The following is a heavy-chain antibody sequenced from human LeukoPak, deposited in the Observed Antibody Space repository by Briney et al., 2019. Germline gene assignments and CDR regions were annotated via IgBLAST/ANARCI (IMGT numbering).Heavy chain of an antibody. CDR3: ALFKYDNSGHYPVAFDI. CDR1: GYTFTGYY. CDR2: VSPNSGNT. J-gene: IGHJ3*02. D-gene: IGHD3-22*01. V-gene: IGHV1-8*03. Sequence: ASVKVSCKASGYTFTGYYMHWVRQAPGQGLEWMGWVSPNSGNTGYAQRFQGRVTFTRDTSISTAYMELSSLRSEDTAIYYCALFKYDNSGHYPVAFDIWGLGTMVTVSS.